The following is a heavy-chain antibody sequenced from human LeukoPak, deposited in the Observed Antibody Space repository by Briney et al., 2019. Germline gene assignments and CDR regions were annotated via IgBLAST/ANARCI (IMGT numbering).Heavy chain of an antibody. CDR2: IKQDGSEK. J-gene: IGHJ6*04. CDR3: VRESGIWSGRGIGRPLDV. Sequence: PGGSLRLSCAASGFTFSSYWMSWVRQAPGKGLEWVANIKQDGSEKYYVDSVKGRFTISRDNAENPLFLQMNSLRAEDTAVYHYVRESGIWSGRGIGRPLDVWGKGTTVTVSS. CDR1: GFTFSSYW. D-gene: IGHD3-3*01. V-gene: IGHV3-7*01.